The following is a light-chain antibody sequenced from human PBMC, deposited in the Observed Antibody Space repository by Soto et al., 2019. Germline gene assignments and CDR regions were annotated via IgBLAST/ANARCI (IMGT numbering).Light chain of an antibody. V-gene: IGKV1-33*01. J-gene: IGKJ4*01. CDR1: QDISKY. CDR2: DVS. Sequence: DIQMTQSPSSLSASVGDRVTITCQASQDISKYLNWYQQKPGKAPKILIYDVSVLEAGVPSRFSGGGSGTHFTLIISSLQAEDAATYYCQQFDNLPLTFAGGTKVEIK. CDR3: QQFDNLPLT.